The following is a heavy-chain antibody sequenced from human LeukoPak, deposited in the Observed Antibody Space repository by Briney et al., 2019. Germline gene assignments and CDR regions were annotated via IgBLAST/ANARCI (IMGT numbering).Heavy chain of an antibody. CDR3: AKSKRFSGTYSFDY. J-gene: IGHJ4*02. CDR2: ISSSSSTI. D-gene: IGHD3-10*01. V-gene: IGHV3-48*01. Sequence: GGSLRLSCAASGFTFSSYSMNWVRQAPGKGLEWVSYISSSSSTIYYADSVEGRFTISRDNAKNSLSLQMNSLRVEDTAVYYCAKSKRFSGTYSFDYWGQGTLVTVSS. CDR1: GFTFSSYS.